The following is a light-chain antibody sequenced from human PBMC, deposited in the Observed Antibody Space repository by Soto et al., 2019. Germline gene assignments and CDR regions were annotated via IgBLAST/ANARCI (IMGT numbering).Light chain of an antibody. CDR1: QSISNC. CDR3: QQRTNWPPRPT. CDR2: DAS. J-gene: IGKJ5*01. Sequence: EIVLTQSPATLSLSPGERATLSCRASQSISNCLAWYQHKRGQPPRLLIFDASNRATGIPARFSGSGSGTDFTLTISSLEPEDFAVYYCQQRTNWPPRPTFGQGTRLEIK. V-gene: IGKV3-11*01.